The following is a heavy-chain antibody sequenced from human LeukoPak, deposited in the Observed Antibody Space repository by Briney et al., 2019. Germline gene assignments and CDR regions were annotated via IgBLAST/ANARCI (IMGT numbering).Heavy chain of an antibody. CDR1: GGSVINTNW. V-gene: IGHV4-4*02. CDR3: ARDYRRGSGYGSGSSVVYYGMDV. J-gene: IGHJ6*02. D-gene: IGHD3-10*01. Sequence: SETLSLTCGVSGGSVINTNWWTWVRQPPGKGLEWIGEVHLDGRTNYNPSLESRLAMSVDVSENQVSLKLTSVTAADTAVYYCARDYRRGSGYGSGSSVVYYGMDVWGQGTTVTVSS. CDR2: VHLDGRT.